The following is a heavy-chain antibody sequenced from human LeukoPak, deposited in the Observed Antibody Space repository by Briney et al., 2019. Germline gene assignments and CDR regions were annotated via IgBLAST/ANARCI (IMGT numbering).Heavy chain of an antibody. D-gene: IGHD3-22*01. CDR3: ARQANDHSGHDY. CDR1: GYTFTDYH. Sequence: ASVKVSCKASGYTFTDYHIHWVRQAPGQGLEGMGWINPNSGGTNYAQKFQDRVTMTRDTSISTAYMELSSLRSDDTAVYYCARQANDHSGHDYWGQGTLVTVSS. V-gene: IGHV1-2*02. J-gene: IGHJ4*02. CDR2: INPNSGGT.